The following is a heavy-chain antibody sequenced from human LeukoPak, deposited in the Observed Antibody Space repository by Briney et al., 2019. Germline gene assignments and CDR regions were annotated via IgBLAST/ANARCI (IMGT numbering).Heavy chain of an antibody. Sequence: ASVKVSCKASGYTFTSYGISWVRQAPGQGLEWMGWISAYNGNTNYAQKLQGRVTMTTDTSTSTAYMELRSLRSDDTAVYYCARSFMPTYYDFWSGYYYDDYWGQGTLVTVSS. J-gene: IGHJ4*02. D-gene: IGHD3-3*01. CDR1: GYTFTSYG. V-gene: IGHV1-18*01. CDR3: ARSFMPTYYDFWSGYYYDDY. CDR2: ISAYNGNT.